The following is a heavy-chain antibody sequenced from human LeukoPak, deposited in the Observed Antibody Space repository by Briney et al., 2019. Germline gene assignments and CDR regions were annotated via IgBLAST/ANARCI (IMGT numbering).Heavy chain of an antibody. CDR1: GFIFSKYA. D-gene: IGHD3-10*01. Sequence: PGGSLRLSCAASGFIFSKYAMSWVRQAPGKGLEWVSSISGSGGSTYYADSVKGRFTISIDNSKNTLYLQMNSLRAEDTAVYYCARGRGLPGPLDYWGQGTLVTVSS. CDR2: ISGSGGST. V-gene: IGHV3-23*01. J-gene: IGHJ4*02. CDR3: ARGRGLPGPLDY.